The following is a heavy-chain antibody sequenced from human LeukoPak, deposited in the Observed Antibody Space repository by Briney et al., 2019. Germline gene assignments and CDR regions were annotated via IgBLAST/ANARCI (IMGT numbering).Heavy chain of an antibody. D-gene: IGHD1-26*01. CDR1: GYTFTSYD. CDR2: MNPNSGNT. Sequence: GASVKVSCKASGYTFTSYDINWVRQATGQGLEWMGWMNPNSGNTGYAQKFQGRVTITRNTSISTAYMELSRLRSDDTAVYYCARVFGSGSSGDQYYFDYWGQGTLVTVSS. V-gene: IGHV1-8*03. CDR3: ARVFGSGSSGDQYYFDY. J-gene: IGHJ4*02.